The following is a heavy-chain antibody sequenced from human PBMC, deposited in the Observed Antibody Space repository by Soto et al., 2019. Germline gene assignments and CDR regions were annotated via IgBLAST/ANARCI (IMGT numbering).Heavy chain of an antibody. CDR1: GFTFSSYS. CDR2: ISSSSSTI. J-gene: IGHJ4*02. CDR3: ARDLESGFLGTIFGVPTGY. Sequence: HPGGSLRLSCAASGFTFSSYSMNWVRQAPGKGLEWVSYISSSSSTIYYADSVKGRFTISRDNAKNSLYLQMNSLRAEDTAVYYCARDLESGFLGTIFGVPTGYWGQGTLVTVSS. V-gene: IGHV3-48*01. D-gene: IGHD3-3*01.